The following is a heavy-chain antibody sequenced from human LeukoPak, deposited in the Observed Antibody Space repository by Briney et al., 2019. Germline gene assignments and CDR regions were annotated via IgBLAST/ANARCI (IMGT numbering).Heavy chain of an antibody. D-gene: IGHD3-22*01. CDR3: ARQPYYYDSSGYHDAFDI. V-gene: IGHV5-51*01. J-gene: IGHJ3*02. CDR2: IYPGDSHN. Sequence: GASLQISCQGSGYSFTSYWIGWVRQLPGKGLEWMGIIYPGDSHNTDSPSFQGQVTISDNKSISTAYLQWSSLKASDTAMYYCARQPYYYDSSGYHDAFDIWGQGTMVTVSS. CDR1: GYSFTSYW.